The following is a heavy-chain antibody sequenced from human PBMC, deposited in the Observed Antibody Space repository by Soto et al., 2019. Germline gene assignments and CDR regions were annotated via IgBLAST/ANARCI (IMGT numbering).Heavy chain of an antibody. J-gene: IGHJ4*02. CDR3: GKGRSGDVGVFY. CDR2: ISPNSGGT. V-gene: IGHV1-2*02. Sequence: QVQLVQSGAEVKKSGASVKISCKASGYSFTGYYIHWVRQAPGQGFEWMGEISPNSGGTKYEQKFPGRVTMTRDTSITTVYMDLSNLSPDDTAVYYCGKGRSGDVGVFYWGQGTLVTVYS. D-gene: IGHD1-26*01. CDR1: GYSFTGYY.